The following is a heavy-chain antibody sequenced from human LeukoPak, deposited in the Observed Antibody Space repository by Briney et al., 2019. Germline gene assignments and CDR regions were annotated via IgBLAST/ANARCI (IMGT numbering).Heavy chain of an antibody. CDR3: ATGSDDSGSYILDY. J-gene: IGHJ4*02. V-gene: IGHV1-69*04. D-gene: IGHD1-26*01. CDR1: GGTFSSYA. Sequence: SVKVSCKASGGTFSSYAISWVRQAPGQGLEWMGRIIPILGIANYAQKFQGRVTITADKSTSTAYMELSSLRSEDTAVYYCATGSDDSGSYILDYWGQGTLVTVSS. CDR2: IIPILGIA.